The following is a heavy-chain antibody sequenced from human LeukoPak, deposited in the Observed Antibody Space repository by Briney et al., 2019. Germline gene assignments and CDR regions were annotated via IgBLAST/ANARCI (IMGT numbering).Heavy chain of an antibody. CDR1: GGPFSGYL. CDR3: ARRYYYNLGSFPFDF. V-gene: IGHV4-34*01. Sequence: SETLSLTCAVSGGPFSGYLWSWIRQSSGKGLEWIGEINNSGTANYNPSLNCRVTISEDTSKNQFYLNLSSVTAADTAVYYCARRYYYNLGSFPFDFWGQGTLVTVSS. J-gene: IGHJ4*02. D-gene: IGHD3-10*01. CDR2: INNSGTA.